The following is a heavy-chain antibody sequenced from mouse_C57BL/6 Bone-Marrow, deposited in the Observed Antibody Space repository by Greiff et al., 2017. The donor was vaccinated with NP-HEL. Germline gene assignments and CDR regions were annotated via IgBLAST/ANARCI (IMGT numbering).Heavy chain of an antibody. CDR1: GYAFSSSW. CDR2: IYPVDGDP. D-gene: IGHD1-1*01. Sequence: QVHVKQSGPELVKPGASVKISCKASGYAFSSSWMNWVKQRPGTGLEWIGRIYPVDGDPHYNGEVKGKATLTADKSSSTAYMQLSSLTSEDSAVYFCARVPSYYGSSYRYFDVWGTGTTVTVSS. V-gene: IGHV1-82*01. J-gene: IGHJ1*03. CDR3: ARVPSYYGSSYRYFDV.